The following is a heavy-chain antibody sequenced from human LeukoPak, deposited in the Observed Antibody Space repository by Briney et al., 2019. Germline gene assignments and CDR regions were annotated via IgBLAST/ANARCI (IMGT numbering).Heavy chain of an antibody. CDR1: GYTFTGYY. CDR2: INPNSGGT. Sequence: ASVKVSCKASGYTFTGYYMHWVRQAPGQGLEWMGWINPNSGGTNYAQKFQGRVTMTRDTSISTAYMELSGLRSDDTAVYYCARTVYSSGWLEFAYWGQGTLVTVSS. J-gene: IGHJ4*02. V-gene: IGHV1-2*02. CDR3: ARTVYSSGWLEFAY. D-gene: IGHD6-19*01.